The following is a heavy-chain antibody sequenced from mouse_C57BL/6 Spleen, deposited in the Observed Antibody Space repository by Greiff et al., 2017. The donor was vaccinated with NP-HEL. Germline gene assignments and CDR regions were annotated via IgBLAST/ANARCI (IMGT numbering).Heavy chain of an antibody. CDR1: GFTFSDYY. D-gene: IGHD2-3*01. CDR3: ARQRGDGYYVGNYFDY. V-gene: IGHV5-12*01. CDR2: ISNGGGST. Sequence: DVKLVESGGGLVQPGGSLKLSCAASGFTFSDYYMYWVRQTPEKRLEWVAYISNGGGSTYYPDTVKGRFTISRDNAKNTLYLQMSRLKSEDTAMYYCARQRGDGYYVGNYFDYWGQGTTLTVSS. J-gene: IGHJ2*01.